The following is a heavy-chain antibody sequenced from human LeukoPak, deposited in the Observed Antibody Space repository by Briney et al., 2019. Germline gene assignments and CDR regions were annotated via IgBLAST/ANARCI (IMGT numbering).Heavy chain of an antibody. J-gene: IGHJ5*02. V-gene: IGHV3-33*01. Sequence: RTLTLSCAASGFTFSSYGMHWVRQPPGKGLEWVAVIWYDGSNKYYADSVKGRFTISRDNSKNTLYLQMNSRTAEDTAVCYCGRDSAVAGKGGFDPWGQGTLVTVSS. CDR1: GFTFSSYG. D-gene: IGHD6-19*01. CDR3: GRDSAVAGKGGFDP. CDR2: IWYDGSNK.